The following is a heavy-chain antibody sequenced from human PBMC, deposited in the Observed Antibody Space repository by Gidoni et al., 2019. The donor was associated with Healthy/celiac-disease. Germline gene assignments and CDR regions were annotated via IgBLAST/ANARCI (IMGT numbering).Heavy chain of an antibody. J-gene: IGHJ6*02. CDR1: GYSFTSYW. D-gene: IGHD6-6*01. Sequence: EVQLVQSGAEVKKPGESLRISCKGSGYSFTSYWISWVRQMPGKGLEWMGRIDPIDSYTNYRPSFQGHVPISADKSISTAYLQWSSLKASDTAMYYCATDIAARKVVVYYYGMDVWGQGTTVTVSS. V-gene: IGHV5-10-1*03. CDR3: ATDIAARKVVVYYYGMDV. CDR2: IDPIDSYT.